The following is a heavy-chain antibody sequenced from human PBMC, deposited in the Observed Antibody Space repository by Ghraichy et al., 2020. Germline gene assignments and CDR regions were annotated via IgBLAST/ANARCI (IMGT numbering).Heavy chain of an antibody. CDR1: GFTFSIYA. Sequence: GGSLRLSCSASGFTFSIYAMPWVRQAPGQGLEYVSGFSTYGGPTYYADSVSGRFTIYKDHSKHTFYLPMNRLTPEDTAVYYCVKDKGSIIRDFDYWGQGTLVTVSS. J-gene: IGHJ4*02. V-gene: IGHV3-64D*06. CDR2: FSTYGGPT. CDR3: VKDKGSIIRDFDY. D-gene: IGHD3-3*01.